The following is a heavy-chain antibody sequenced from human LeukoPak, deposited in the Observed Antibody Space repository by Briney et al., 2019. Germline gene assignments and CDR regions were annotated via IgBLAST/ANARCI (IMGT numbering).Heavy chain of an antibody. Sequence: PGGSLRLSCGASGFLFSNYWMSWLRQTPGKGLEWVANIRQGGNEKRYVDSVKGRFTISRDNAKNSLYVQMNSLRAEDTAVYYCAIDNRGTFEFWGQGTLVTVTS. CDR3: AIDNRGTFEF. CDR2: IRQGGNEK. J-gene: IGHJ4*02. V-gene: IGHV3-7*03. CDR1: GFLFSNYW. D-gene: IGHD1-14*01.